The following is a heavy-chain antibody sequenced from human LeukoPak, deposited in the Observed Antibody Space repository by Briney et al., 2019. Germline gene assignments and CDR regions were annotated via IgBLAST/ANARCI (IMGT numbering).Heavy chain of an antibody. J-gene: IGHJ4*02. CDR1: GYTFTSYD. V-gene: IGHV1-8*01. CDR3: ARGAYYYDSSGFKFDY. D-gene: IGHD3-22*01. CDR2: MNPNSGNT. Sequence: ASVWVSCKASGYTFTSYDINWVRQATGQGLEWMGWMNPNSGNTGYAQKFQGRVTMTRNTSISTAYMELSSLRSEDTAVYYCARGAYYYDSSGFKFDYWGQGTLVTVSS.